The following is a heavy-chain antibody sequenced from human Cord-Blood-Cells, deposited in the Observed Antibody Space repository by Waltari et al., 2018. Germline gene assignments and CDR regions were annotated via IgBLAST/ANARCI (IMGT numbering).Heavy chain of an antibody. CDR3: ARRSNYYDSSGYYFDY. D-gene: IGHD3-22*01. Sequence: QVQLVQSGAEVKKPGSSVKVSCKASGGTFSSYAISWVRQAPGQGLEWMGGIIPIFGTANYAQKCQGRVTITADESTSTAYMELSSLRSEDTAVYYCARRSNYYDSSGYYFDYWGQGTLVTVSS. V-gene: IGHV1-69*01. CDR2: IIPIFGTA. CDR1: GGTFSSYA. J-gene: IGHJ4*02.